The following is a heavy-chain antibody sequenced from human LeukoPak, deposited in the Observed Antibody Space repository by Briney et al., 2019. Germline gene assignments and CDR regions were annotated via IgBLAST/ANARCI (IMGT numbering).Heavy chain of an antibody. J-gene: IGHJ3*02. V-gene: IGHV3-23*01. CDR3: AKDRVATILADAFDI. CDR2: ISGSGGST. Sequence: PGGSLRLSCAASGFTFSSYAMSWVRQAPGKGLEWVSAISGSGGSTYYADSVNGRFTISRDNSKNTLYLQMNSLRAEDTAVYYCAKDRVATILADAFDIWGQGTMVTVSS. D-gene: IGHD5-12*01. CDR1: GFTFSSYA.